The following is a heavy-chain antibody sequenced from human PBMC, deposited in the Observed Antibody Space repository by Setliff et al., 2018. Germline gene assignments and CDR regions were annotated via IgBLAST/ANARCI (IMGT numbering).Heavy chain of an antibody. CDR2: IYHHGSS. V-gene: IGHV4-38-2*01. D-gene: IGHD6-13*01. CDR3: ARARSIAAADACDC. J-gene: IGHJ4*01. Sequence: SETLSLTCAVSGYSISSGYYWGWIRQAPGRGLEWIGSIYHHGSSYYNPSLKSRVTISVDTSKNQFSLELTSVTASDTAVYYCARARSIAAADACDCWGQGTLVTVS. CDR1: GYSISSGYY.